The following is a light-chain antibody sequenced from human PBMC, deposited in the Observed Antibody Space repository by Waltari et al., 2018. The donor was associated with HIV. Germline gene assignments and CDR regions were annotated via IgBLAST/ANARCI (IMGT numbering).Light chain of an antibody. Sequence: DIVMTQSPDSLAVSLGERATINCKSSQSVLYRSNNKNHLAWYQQKPGQPPKLLIYWASTRESGVPDRFSGSGSGTDFTLTISSLQAEDVAVYYCQQYYSSPYTFGQGPSWISN. V-gene: IGKV4-1*01. J-gene: IGKJ2*01. CDR3: QQYYSSPYT. CDR2: WAS. CDR1: QSVLYRSNNKNH.